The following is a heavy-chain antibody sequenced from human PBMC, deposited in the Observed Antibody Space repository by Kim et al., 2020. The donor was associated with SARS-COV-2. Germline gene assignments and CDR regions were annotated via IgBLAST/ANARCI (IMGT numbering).Heavy chain of an antibody. D-gene: IGHD3-10*01. CDR1: GGSISTYY. V-gene: IGHV4-59*13. J-gene: IGHJ4*02. CDR2: IYYSGST. CDR3: ARAPYYYGSGSYRFGYFDY. Sequence: SETLSLTCTVSGGSISTYYWSWIRQPPGKGLEWIGYIYYSGSTNYNPSLKSRITISVDTSKNQFSLKLSSVTAADTAVYYCARAPYYYGSGSYRFGYFDYWGQGSLVTLSS.